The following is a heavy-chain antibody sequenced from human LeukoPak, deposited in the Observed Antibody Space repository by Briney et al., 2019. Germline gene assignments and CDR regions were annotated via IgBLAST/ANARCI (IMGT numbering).Heavy chain of an antibody. CDR2: IRYDGSNK. CDR3: AKGPSAGDSSGWYRVGWYYYYYMDV. CDR1: GFTFSSYG. D-gene: IGHD6-19*01. J-gene: IGHJ6*03. V-gene: IGHV3-30*02. Sequence: GGSLRLSCAASGFTFSSYGMHWVRQAPGKGLEWVAFIRYDGSNKYYADSVKGRFTISRDNSKNTLYLQMNSLRAEDTAVYYCAKGPSAGDSSGWYRVGWYYYYYMDVWGKGTTVTVSS.